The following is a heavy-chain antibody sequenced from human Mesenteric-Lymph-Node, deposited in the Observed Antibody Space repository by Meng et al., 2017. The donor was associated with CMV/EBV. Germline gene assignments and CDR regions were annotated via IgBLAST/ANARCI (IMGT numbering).Heavy chain of an antibody. J-gene: IGHJ4*02. CDR1: GFTFSSYG. V-gene: IGHV3-30*02. D-gene: IGHD1-26*01. CDR3: AKDHSWDSLCYFDY. CDR2: IRYDGSNK. Sequence: GESLKISCAASGFTFSSYGMHWVRQAPGKGLEWVAFIRYDGSNKYYADSVKGRFTISRDNSKNTLYLQMNSLRAEDTAVYYCAKDHSWDSLCYFDYWGQGTLVTVSS.